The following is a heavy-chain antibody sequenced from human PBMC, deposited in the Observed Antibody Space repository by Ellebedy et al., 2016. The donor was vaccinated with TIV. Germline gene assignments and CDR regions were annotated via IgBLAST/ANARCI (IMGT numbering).Heavy chain of an antibody. J-gene: IGHJ4*02. CDR2: ISAYTGNT. Sequence: ASVKVSCKASGYTFTSYGISWVRRAPGQGLEWIGWISAYTGNTDYAQKFPGRVTLTTDTSTNTAYMELTRLRSADTAVYYCTRDMVQGMVARNLWFDCWGQGTLVTVS. CDR1: GYTFTSYG. CDR3: TRDMVQGMVARNLWFDC. V-gene: IGHV1-18*01. D-gene: IGHD5-12*01.